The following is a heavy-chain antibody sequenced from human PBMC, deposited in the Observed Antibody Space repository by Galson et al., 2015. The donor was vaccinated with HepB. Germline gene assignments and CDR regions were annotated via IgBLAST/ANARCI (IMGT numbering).Heavy chain of an antibody. V-gene: IGHV3-74*01. Sequence: SLRLSCAASGFTFSSYWMHWVRQAPGKGLVWVSRINSDGSSTSYADSVKGRFTISRDNAKNTLYLQMNSLRAEDTAVYYCAREVVVGATTNAFDIWGQGTMVTVSS. CDR2: INSDGSST. D-gene: IGHD1-26*01. J-gene: IGHJ3*02. CDR3: AREVVVGATTNAFDI. CDR1: GFTFSSYW.